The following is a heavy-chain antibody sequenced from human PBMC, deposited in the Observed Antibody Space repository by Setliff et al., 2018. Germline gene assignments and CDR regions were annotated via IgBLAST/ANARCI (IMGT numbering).Heavy chain of an antibody. D-gene: IGHD3-22*01. J-gene: IGHJ4*02. CDR3: ARINFYVSSGYYYAPEL. CDR2: INNYNFNT. CDR1: GFTFTDYG. Sequence: GASVKVSCKSSGFTFTDYGITWVRQVPGQGLEWMGWINNYNFNTQYAQKFQGRVTVTTDTSTTTAYMELRSLRADDTAVYYCARINFYVSSGYYYAPELWGQGTTVTRLL. V-gene: IGHV1-18*01.